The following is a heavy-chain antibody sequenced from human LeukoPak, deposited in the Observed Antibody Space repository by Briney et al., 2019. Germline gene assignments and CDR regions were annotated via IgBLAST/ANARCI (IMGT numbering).Heavy chain of an antibody. D-gene: IGHD2-15*01. CDR3: ARAVAWNYYYMDV. J-gene: IGHJ6*03. CDR2: IYYSGST. CDR1: GGTISSQY. V-gene: IGHV4-59*11. Sequence: SETLSLTCNASGGTISSQYWRWIRQPPGQGLEWIGYIYYSGSTNYNPSLNGRVTISADTSKNQFSLKLSSVTAADTAVYYCARAVAWNYYYMDVWGKGTTVTVSS.